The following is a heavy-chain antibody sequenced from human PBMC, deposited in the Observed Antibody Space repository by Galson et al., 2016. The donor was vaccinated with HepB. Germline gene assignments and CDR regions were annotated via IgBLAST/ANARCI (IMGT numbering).Heavy chain of an antibody. D-gene: IGHD2-2*01. CDR3: ANARSNFDS. CDR2: INPSRTVI. Sequence: SLRLSCATSGFTFNTYNTNWVRQAPGKGLERVSSINPSRTVICYADSVKGRFTISRDNTKNSLVLQMNSLRVEDTAVHYCANARSNFDSWGQGTLVTVSS. CDR1: GFTFNTYN. V-gene: IGHV3-21*01. J-gene: IGHJ4*02.